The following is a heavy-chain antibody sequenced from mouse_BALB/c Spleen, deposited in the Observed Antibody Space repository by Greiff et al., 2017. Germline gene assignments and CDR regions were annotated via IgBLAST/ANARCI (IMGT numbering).Heavy chain of an antibody. D-gene: IGHD1-1*01. CDR2: INPSTGYT. CDR1: GYTFTSYW. Sequence: QVQLKQSGAELAKPGASVKMSCKASGYTFTSYWMHWVQQRPGQGLEWIGYINPSTGYTEYNQKFKDKATLTADKSSSTAYMQLSSLTSEDSAVYYCARSYYGYWYFDVWGAGTTVTVSS. J-gene: IGHJ1*01. CDR3: ARSYYGYWYFDV. V-gene: IGHV1-7*01.